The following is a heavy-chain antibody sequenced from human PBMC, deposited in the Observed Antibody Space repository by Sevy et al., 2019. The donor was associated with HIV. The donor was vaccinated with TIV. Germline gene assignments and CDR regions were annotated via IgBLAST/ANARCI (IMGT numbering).Heavy chain of an antibody. V-gene: IGHV3-30*02. CDR2: IRDDGSIK. Sequence: GGSLRLSCAASGFTFTSYGMHWVRQAPGKGLEWVAFIRDDGSIKSYAESVKGRVTISRDNSKKTGYLEMESLTGEDTAVYYCAKDSTFVSLYYNSRGYGALRSYFDSWGQGALVTVSS. CDR3: AKDSTFVSLYYNSRGYGALRSYFDS. CDR1: GFTFTSYG. J-gene: IGHJ4*02. D-gene: IGHD3-22*01.